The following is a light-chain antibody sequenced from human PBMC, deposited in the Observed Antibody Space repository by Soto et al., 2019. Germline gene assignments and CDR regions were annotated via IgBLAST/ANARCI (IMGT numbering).Light chain of an antibody. CDR3: SSYTSTGTYV. V-gene: IGLV2-14*01. Sequence: QSALTQPASVSGSPGQSITISCTGTSSDVGGYNYVSWYQQYPGKAPKLMIYHVSNRPSGFSNRFSGSKSGNSASLTISGLQAEDEAVYYCSSYTSTGTYVFGTGTKLTVL. J-gene: IGLJ1*01. CDR2: HVS. CDR1: SSDVGGYNY.